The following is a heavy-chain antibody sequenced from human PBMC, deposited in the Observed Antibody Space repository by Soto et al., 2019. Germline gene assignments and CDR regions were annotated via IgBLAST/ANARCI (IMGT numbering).Heavy chain of an antibody. CDR1: GDTFTSYY. CDR2: INPSGGST. D-gene: IGHD4-17*01. Sequence: GASVKVSCKASGDTFTSYYMHWVRQAPGQGLEWMGIINPSGGSTSYAQKFQGRVTMTRDTSTSTVYMELSSLRSEDTAVYYCARVYSGYDLEADYGDYWYFDYWGQGTLVTVSS. CDR3: ARVYSGYDLEADYGDYWYFDY. J-gene: IGHJ4*02. V-gene: IGHV1-46*03.